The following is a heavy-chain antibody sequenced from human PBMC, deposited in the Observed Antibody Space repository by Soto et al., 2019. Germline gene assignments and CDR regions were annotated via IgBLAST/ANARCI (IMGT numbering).Heavy chain of an antibody. CDR3: ARDSNYGNSRLDY. Sequence: EVQLLESGGGLAQPGGSLRLSCAASGFTFTSYAMSWVRQAPGKGLEWVSAISGDSTTSYYAASVKGRFTISSDISKNTVILQMNTLRAEDTAIYYCARDSNYGNSRLDYWGQGTLVTVSP. D-gene: IGHD4-17*01. CDR1: GFTFTSYA. V-gene: IGHV3-23*01. CDR2: ISGDSTTS. J-gene: IGHJ4*02.